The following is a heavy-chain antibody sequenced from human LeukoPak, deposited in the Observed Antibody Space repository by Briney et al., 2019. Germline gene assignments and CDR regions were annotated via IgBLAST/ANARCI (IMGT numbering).Heavy chain of an antibody. J-gene: IGHJ4*02. V-gene: IGHV4-59*01. D-gene: IGHD3-3*01. Sequence: TSETLSLTCTVSGGSISLYYWSWIRQPPGTGLEWIGYIYYTGRADYNPSLKSRVSMSVDTSKNQFSLRVNSMTAADTAVYYCARGDFWSGAPTDWGQGTLVTVSS. CDR1: GGSISLYY. CDR3: ARGDFWSGAPTD. CDR2: IYYTGRA.